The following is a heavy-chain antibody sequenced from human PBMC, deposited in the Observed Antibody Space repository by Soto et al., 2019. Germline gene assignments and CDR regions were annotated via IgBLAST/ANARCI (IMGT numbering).Heavy chain of an antibody. Sequence: EVQLLESGGGLVQPGESLRLSCAASGFTFSSYAMSWVREAPGKGLEWVSGISGSTGYTYYADSVKGRFTIYRDNSKNTLSLQMNSLRAEDTAVYYCAKTCTSGWYAFDYWGQGTLVTVSS. V-gene: IGHV3-23*01. D-gene: IGHD6-19*01. CDR1: GFTFSSYA. CDR3: AKTCTSGWYAFDY. J-gene: IGHJ4*02. CDR2: ISGSTGYT.